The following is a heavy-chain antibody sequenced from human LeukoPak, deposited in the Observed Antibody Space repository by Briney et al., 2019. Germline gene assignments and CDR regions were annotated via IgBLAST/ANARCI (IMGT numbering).Heavy chain of an antibody. J-gene: IGHJ3*02. D-gene: IGHD2-2*01. V-gene: IGHV3-7*03. CDR2: IKQDGSEK. CDR3: ASTPTGDGPAAPWGAFDI. CDR1: GFTFSSYW. Sequence: GGSLRLSCVGSGFTFSSYWMSWVRQAPGKGLEWVANIKQDGSEKYYVDSVKGRFTISRDNAKNSLYLQMNSLRAEDTAVYYCASTPTGDGPAAPWGAFDIWGQGTMVTVSS.